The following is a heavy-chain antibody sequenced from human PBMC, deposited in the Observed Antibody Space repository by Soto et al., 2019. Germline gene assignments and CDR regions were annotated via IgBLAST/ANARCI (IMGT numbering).Heavy chain of an antibody. CDR1: GGTFSSYT. D-gene: IGHD2-2*01. V-gene: IGHV1-69*02. J-gene: IGHJ5*02. CDR3: AGYCSSTSCYVKNNWFAP. Sequence: QVQLVQSGAEVKKPGSSVKVSCKASGGTFSSYTISWVRQAPGQGLEWMGRIIPILGIANYAQKFQGRVTITADKSTSKAYMELSSLRSEDTSVYYCAGYCSSTSCYVKNNWFAPWGQGTLVTVSS. CDR2: IIPILGIA.